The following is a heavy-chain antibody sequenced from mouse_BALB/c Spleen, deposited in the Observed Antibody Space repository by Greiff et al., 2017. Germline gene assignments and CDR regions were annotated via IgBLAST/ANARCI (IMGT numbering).Heavy chain of an antibody. D-gene: IGHD2-14*01. CDR1: GFNINDYY. J-gene: IGHJ3*01. Sequence: VQLKQSGAELVRPGALVKLSCKASGFNINDYYMHWVKQRPEQGLEWIGWIDPENGNTIYDPKFQGKASITADTSSNTAYLQLSSLTSEDTAVYYCASYRYDGFDYWGQGTLVTVSA. V-gene: IGHV14-1*02. CDR3: ASYRYDGFDY. CDR2: IDPENGNT.